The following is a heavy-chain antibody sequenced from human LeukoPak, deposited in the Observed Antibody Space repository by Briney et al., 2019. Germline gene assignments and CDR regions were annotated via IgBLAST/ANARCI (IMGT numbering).Heavy chain of an antibody. CDR2: IIPIFGTA. CDR1: GGTFSSYA. V-gene: IGHV1-69*13. D-gene: IGHD3-3*01. Sequence: SVKVSCKASGGTFSSYAISWVRQAPGQGLEWMGGIIPIFGTANYAQKFQGRVTITADESTSTAYMELSSLRSEDTAVYYCARGEEWSLNLGLNWGQGTMVTVSS. J-gene: IGHJ3*01. CDR3: ARGEEWSLNLGLN.